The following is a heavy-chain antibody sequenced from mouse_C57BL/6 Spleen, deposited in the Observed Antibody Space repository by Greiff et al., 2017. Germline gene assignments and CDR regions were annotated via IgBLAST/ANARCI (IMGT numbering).Heavy chain of an antibody. CDR1: GYAFSSSW. D-gene: IGHD3-2*02. V-gene: IGHV1-82*01. CDR3: AAAQSYYCDY. CDR2: IYPGDGDT. Sequence: QVQLQQSGPELVKPGASVKISCKASGYAFSSSWMNWVKQRPGKGLEWIGRIYPGDGDTNYNGKFKGKATLTADKSSSTAYMQLSSLTSEDSAVYFCAAAQSYYCDYWGQGTTLTVSS. J-gene: IGHJ2*01.